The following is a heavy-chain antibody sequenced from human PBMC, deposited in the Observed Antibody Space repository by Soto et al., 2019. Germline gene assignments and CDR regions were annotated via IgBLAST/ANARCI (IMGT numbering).Heavy chain of an antibody. CDR3: ARVFSSGSGWMNFDF. V-gene: IGHV4-4*02. D-gene: IGHD6-25*01. CDR1: SDSIAVENW. Sequence: QVQLQESGPGLVKPSETLSLTCTVSSDSIAVENWWSWVRQPPGMGLVWIGEIFHTVGTNYNPSLEIRDSMEVDKSKNQFSLKRITATASYTAVYYCARVFSSGSGWMNFDFWGQVNLVSVSS. CDR2: IFHTVGT. J-gene: IGHJ4*02.